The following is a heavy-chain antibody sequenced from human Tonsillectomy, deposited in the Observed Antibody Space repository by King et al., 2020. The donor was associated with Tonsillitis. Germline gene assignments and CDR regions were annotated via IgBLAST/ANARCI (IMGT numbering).Heavy chain of an antibody. J-gene: IGHJ2*01. CDR1: GGSISSYY. Sequence: VQLQESGPGLVKPSETLSLTCTVSGGSISSYYWNWIRQPPGKGLEWIGFSYYSGSTNYNPSLKSRITISIDTYKNQFSLKLSSVTAAATAVYYCAKLAAPYWYFDLWGRGTLVTVSS. V-gene: IGHV4-59*01. CDR2: SYYSGST. D-gene: IGHD6-25*01. CDR3: AKLAAPYWYFDL.